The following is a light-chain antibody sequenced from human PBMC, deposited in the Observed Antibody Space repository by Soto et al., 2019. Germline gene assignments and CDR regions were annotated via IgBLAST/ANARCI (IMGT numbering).Light chain of an antibody. J-gene: IGKJ1*01. CDR1: RSVRDRY. V-gene: IGKV3-20*01. Sequence: EIVLTQSPGTLSFSPGERATLSCRASRSVRDRYLAWYQQKPGQAPSLLIYDTSTRATGVPDRFSGSGSGTDFALTISRVEPEDFAIYFCQQYGSSPGTFGQGTKVDIK. CDR3: QQYGSSPGT. CDR2: DTS.